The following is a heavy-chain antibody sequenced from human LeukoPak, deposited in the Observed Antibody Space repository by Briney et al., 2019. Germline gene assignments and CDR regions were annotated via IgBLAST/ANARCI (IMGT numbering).Heavy chain of an antibody. CDR2: IYYSGST. V-gene: IGHV4-59*01. J-gene: IGHJ6*02. CDR3: ARDRIDWVYGTDV. CDR1: GGSISSYY. D-gene: IGHD3-9*01. Sequence: SETLSLTCTVSGGSISSYYWSWIRQPPGKGLEWIGYIYYSGSTNYNPSLKSRVTISVDTSKNQFSLKLSSVTAADTAVYYCARDRIDWVYGTDVWGQGTTVTVSS.